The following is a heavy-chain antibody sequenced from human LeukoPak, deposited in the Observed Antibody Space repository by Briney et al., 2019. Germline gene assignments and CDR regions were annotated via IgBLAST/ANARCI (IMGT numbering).Heavy chain of an antibody. J-gene: IGHJ1*01. V-gene: IGHV1-2*06. CDR1: GCTFTDYY. Sequence: ASVKVSCKASGCTFTDYYMHWVRQAPGQGLEWMGRINPNSGGTNYAQKFQGRVTMTRDTSISTAYMELSRLRSDDTAVYYCARDPGIAARPGYFQHWGQGTLVTVSS. CDR3: ARDPGIAARPGYFQH. CDR2: INPNSGGT. D-gene: IGHD6-6*01.